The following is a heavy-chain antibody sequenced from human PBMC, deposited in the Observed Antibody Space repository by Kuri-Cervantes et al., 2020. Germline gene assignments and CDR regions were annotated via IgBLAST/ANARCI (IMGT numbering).Heavy chain of an antibody. CDR3: ARGDDDYGDYEYYFDY. Sequence: GGSLRLSCAASGFTFSSYGMHWVRQAPGKGLEWVAVISYDGSNKYYADSVKGRFTISRDNSKNTLYLQMSSLRAEDTAVYYCARGDDDYGDYEYYFDYWGQGTLVTVSS. J-gene: IGHJ4*02. V-gene: IGHV3-30*03. CDR1: GFTFSSYG. D-gene: IGHD4-17*01. CDR2: ISYDGSNK.